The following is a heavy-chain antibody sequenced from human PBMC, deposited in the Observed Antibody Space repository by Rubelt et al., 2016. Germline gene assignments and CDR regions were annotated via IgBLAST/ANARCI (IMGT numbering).Heavy chain of an antibody. CDR3: AGRQWGGYYFDS. CDR2: IYYSGST. V-gene: IGHV4-39*01. CDR1: GGSISSSSYY. D-gene: IGHD1-26*01. Sequence: QLQLQESGPGLVKPSETLSLTCTVSGGSISSSSYYWGWIRQPPGKGLEWIGSIYYSGSTYYNPSLKSRVTISVDTSENRFALKLSSVTAADTAMYYCAGRQWGGYYFDSWGQGTLVTVSS. J-gene: IGHJ4*02.